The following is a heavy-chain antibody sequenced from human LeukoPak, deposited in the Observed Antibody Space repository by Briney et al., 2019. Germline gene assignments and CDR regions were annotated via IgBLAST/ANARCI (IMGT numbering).Heavy chain of an antibody. CDR1: VGSSSGYY. V-gene: IGHV4-34*01. J-gene: IGHJ5*02. CDR3: ARVAKHYYDSSGNNWFDP. Sequence: SETLSLTCAVYVGSSSGYYWSWIRKPPGRGLEGIGEINHSGSTNYNPSLKSRVTISVDTSKNQFSLKLSSVTAADTAVYYCARVAKHYYDSSGNNWFDPWGQGTLVTVSS. D-gene: IGHD3-22*01. CDR2: INHSGST.